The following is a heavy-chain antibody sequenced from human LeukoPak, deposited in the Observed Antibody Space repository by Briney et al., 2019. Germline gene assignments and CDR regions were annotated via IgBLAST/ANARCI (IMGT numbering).Heavy chain of an antibody. CDR2: IYTTGRT. J-gene: IGHJ4*02. CDR3: ARAGYTISSYRFDY. D-gene: IGHD3-16*02. Sequence: SETLSLNCSVSVGSINSYWWSWIRQPAGKGLEFIGRIYTTGRTNYNPSLKSRVSMSVDTSQNKFSLELRSVTAPDTAVYFCARAGYTISSYRFDYWGQGALVTVSS. V-gene: IGHV4-4*07. CDR1: VGSINSYW.